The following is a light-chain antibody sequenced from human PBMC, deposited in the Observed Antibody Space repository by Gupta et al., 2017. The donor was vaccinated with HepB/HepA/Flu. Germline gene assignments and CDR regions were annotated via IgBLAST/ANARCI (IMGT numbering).Light chain of an antibody. J-gene: IGKJ2*01. CDR3: QYYDSAPRN. CDR1: QDISKY. Sequence: DIQMTQSPSSLSASVGDRVTITCRASQDISKYLVWYQQKPGRVPKVLLYPASTLRPGVSSRFSGSGSGTDFTLTISSLQPDDVATYYCQYYDSAPRNFGQGTKLEIK. CDR2: PAS. V-gene: IGKV1-27*01.